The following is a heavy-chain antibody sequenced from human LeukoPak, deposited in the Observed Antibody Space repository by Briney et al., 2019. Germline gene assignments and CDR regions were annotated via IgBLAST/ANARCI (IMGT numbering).Heavy chain of an antibody. V-gene: IGHV3-53*01. CDR3: ARAVSGSYYFDY. J-gene: IGHJ4*02. CDR2: IYSGDTT. D-gene: IGHD1-26*01. CDR1: GFTVSSNY. Sequence: GGSLRLSCAASGFTVSSNYMNWVRQAPGKGLEWVSVIYSGDTTYYADSVKGRFTISRDNSKTTLYLQMNSLRAEDTAVYYCARAVSGSYYFDYWGQGTLVTVSS.